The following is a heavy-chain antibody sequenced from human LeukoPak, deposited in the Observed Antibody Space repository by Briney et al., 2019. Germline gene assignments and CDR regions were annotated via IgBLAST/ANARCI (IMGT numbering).Heavy chain of an antibody. D-gene: IGHD1-26*01. CDR1: GFIFSTYG. V-gene: IGHV3-30*02. CDR3: AHDVGIVPFDY. CDR2: IRYDRSNI. Sequence: PGGSLRLSCAASGFIFSTYGIHWVRQAPGKGLEWVAFIRYDRSNIYFADCVKGRFTISRDRSKNIVFLQMNSLRPEDTAVYYCAHDVGIVPFDYWGQGTLVTVSS. J-gene: IGHJ4*02.